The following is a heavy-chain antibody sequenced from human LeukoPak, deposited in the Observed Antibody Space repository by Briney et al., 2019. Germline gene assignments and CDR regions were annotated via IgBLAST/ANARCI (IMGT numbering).Heavy chain of an antibody. V-gene: IGHV3-30-3*01. J-gene: IGHJ3*02. CDR2: ISYDGSNK. Sequence: PGGSLRLSCAASGFTFSSYAMHWVRQAPGKGLEWVAVISYDGSNKYYADSVKGRFTISRDNSKNTLYLQMNSLRAEDTAVYYCAGGAGSFDIWGQGTMDTVSS. D-gene: IGHD4/OR15-4a*01. CDR3: AGGAGSFDI. CDR1: GFTFSSYA.